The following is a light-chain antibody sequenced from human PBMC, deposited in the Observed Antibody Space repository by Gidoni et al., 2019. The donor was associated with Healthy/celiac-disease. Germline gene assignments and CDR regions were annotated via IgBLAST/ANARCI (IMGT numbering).Light chain of an antibody. Sequence: DIVITPFPDPLAVSRGERATINCKSSQSVLYSSNNKNYLAWYQQKPGQPPKLLIYWASTRESGVPDRFSGSGSGTDFTLTISSLQAEDVAVYYCQQYYSTPPFTFGPGTKVDIK. CDR1: QSVLYSSNNKNY. J-gene: IGKJ3*01. V-gene: IGKV4-1*01. CDR3: QQYYSTPPFT. CDR2: WAS.